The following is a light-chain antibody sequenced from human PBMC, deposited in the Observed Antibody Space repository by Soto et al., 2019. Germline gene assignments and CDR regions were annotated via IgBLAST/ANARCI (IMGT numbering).Light chain of an antibody. CDR2: EVS. V-gene: IGLV2-14*01. Sequence: QSVLTQPASVSGAPGQSITISCTGTSSDLGGYNYVSWYQQHPCKAPKLMIYEVSNRPSGVSNRFSGSNSGNTACLTISGLQAEDEGDYYGSSYTSSSTLPYVFGTGTKVTVL. CDR3: SSYTSSSTLPYV. J-gene: IGLJ1*01. CDR1: SSDLGGYNY.